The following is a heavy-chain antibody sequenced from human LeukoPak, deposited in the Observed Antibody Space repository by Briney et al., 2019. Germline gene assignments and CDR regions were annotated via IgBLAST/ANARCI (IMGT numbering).Heavy chain of an antibody. V-gene: IGHV4-39*07. J-gene: IGHJ5*02. CDR3: VRDPSGRYEAWYDA. CDR1: GAFITRDTYD. Sequence: SESLSLTCTVSGAFITRDTYDWAWVRQSPGKGLEWFGSIWFDGNDYDNPALRSRVAMSVDPSKSQFSLRVNSVTATDTGIYYCVRDPSGRYEAWYDAWGQGSLGTVSS. D-gene: IGHD1-26*01. CDR2: IWFDGND.